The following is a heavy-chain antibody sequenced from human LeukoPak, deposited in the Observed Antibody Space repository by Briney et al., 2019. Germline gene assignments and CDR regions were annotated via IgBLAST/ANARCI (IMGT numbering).Heavy chain of an antibody. J-gene: IGHJ4*02. D-gene: IGHD2-15*01. V-gene: IGHV4-30-4*01. CDR2: IYYSGST. CDR1: GGSISSGDYY. CDR3: ARGGLLAFDY. Sequence: SETLSLTCTVSGGSISSGDYYWSWIRQPPGKGLEWIGYIYYSGSTYYNPSLKSRVTISVDTSKNQFSLKLSSVTAADTAVYYCARGGLLAFDYWGQGTLVTVPS.